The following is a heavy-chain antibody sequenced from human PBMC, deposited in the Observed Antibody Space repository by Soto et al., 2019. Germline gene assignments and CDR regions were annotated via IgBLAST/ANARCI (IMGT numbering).Heavy chain of an antibody. V-gene: IGHV1-18*01. CDR2: ISAYNGNT. D-gene: IGHD4-4*01. J-gene: IGHJ6*03. CDR1: GYTFTSYG. CDR3: ARDKTVATLSEARDYYYYYYYMDV. Sequence: ASVKVSCKASGYTFTSYGISWVRQAPGQGLEWMGWISAYNGNTNYAQKLQGRVTMTTDTSTSTAYMELRSLRSDDTAVYYCARDKTVATLSEARDYYYYYYYMDVWGKGTTVTVSS.